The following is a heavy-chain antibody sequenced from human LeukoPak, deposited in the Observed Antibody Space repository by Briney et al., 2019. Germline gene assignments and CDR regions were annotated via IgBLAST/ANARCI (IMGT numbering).Heavy chain of an antibody. Sequence: WESLKISWRASGYRFTTSWIGWVRQVPGEGLEFMRIIHSGDSDIRYSPSFQGQVPISADKSPDPAYLQRSNLEASDTGMYYCGGRATSSFADERHFDYWGQGTLVTVSP. CDR3: GGRATSSFADERHFDY. V-gene: IGHV5-51*01. CDR2: IHSGDSDI. D-gene: IGHD1-26*01. CDR1: GYRFTTSW. J-gene: IGHJ4*02.